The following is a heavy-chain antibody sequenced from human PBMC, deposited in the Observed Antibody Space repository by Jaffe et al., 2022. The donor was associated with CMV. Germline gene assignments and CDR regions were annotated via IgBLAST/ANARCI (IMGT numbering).Heavy chain of an antibody. D-gene: IGHD3-9*01. CDR1: GFTFSSYE. V-gene: IGHV3-48*03. J-gene: IGHJ6*03. CDR2: ISSSGSTI. Sequence: EVQLVESGGGLVQPGGSLRLSCAASGFTFSSYEMNWVRQAPGKGLEWVSYISSSGSTIYYADSVKGRFTISRDNAKNSLYLQMNSLRAEDTAVYYCARDSLAYYDILTGLYYYYYYYMDVWGKGTTVTVSS. CDR3: ARDSLAYYDILTGLYYYYYYYMDV.